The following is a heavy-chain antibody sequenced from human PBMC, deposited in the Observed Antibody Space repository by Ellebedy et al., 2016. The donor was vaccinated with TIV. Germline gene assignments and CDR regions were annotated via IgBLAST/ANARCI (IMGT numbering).Heavy chain of an antibody. CDR2: IYHSGST. Sequence: SETLSLXXAVSGGSISSGGYSWSWIRQPPGKGLEWIGYIYHSGSTCYNPSLKSRVTISVDTSKNQFSLKLSSVTAADTAVYYCARERDPTGPVGYWGQGTLVTVSS. CDR1: GGSISSGGYS. V-gene: IGHV4-30-2*01. CDR3: ARERDPTGPVGY. J-gene: IGHJ4*02. D-gene: IGHD4-17*01.